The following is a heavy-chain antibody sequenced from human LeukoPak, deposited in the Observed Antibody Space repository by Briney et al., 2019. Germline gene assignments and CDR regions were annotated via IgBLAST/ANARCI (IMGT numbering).Heavy chain of an antibody. CDR1: GFIFRDYY. CDR3: ARRGNYSYYHMDV. J-gene: IGHJ6*03. CDR2: ISSTGSGK. Sequence: PGGSLRLSCAASGFIFRDYYMTWIRQAPGKGLEWVSFISSTGSGKYYADSVKGRFTISRDNAKNSLYLQMNSLRADDTAMYYCARRGNYSYYHMDVWGKGTTVTVSS. V-gene: IGHV3-11*04.